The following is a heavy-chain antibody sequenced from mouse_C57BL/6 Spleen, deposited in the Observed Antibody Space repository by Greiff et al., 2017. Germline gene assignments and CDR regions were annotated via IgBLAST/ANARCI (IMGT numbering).Heavy chain of an antibody. Sequence: VKLMESGPGLVQPSQCLSITCTASGFSFTSYGVHWVRQSPGKGLEWMGVLRSGGGTDYNSAYISRLSISKYNPKSQVFFKMNSLQADDTAIYYCARIGESYGNYSYYFDYWGQGTTLTVSS. CDR3: ARIGESYGNYSYYFDY. D-gene: IGHD2-10*02. V-gene: IGHV2-2*01. CDR1: GFSFTSYG. CDR2: LRSGGGT. J-gene: IGHJ2*01.